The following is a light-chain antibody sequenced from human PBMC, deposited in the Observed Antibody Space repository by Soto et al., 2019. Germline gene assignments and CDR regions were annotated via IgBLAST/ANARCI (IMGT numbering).Light chain of an antibody. J-gene: IGKJ1*01. CDR2: DAS. V-gene: IGKV3-11*01. CDR1: QSLSTH. CDR3: QQRSNWWT. Sequence: EIVLTQSPATLSLSPGERATLSCRASQSLSTHLAWYQQKPGQAPSLLIYDASNRATGIPARFSGSGSGTDFTLTISNLEPEDFAVYYCQQRSNWWTFGQGTKVEI.